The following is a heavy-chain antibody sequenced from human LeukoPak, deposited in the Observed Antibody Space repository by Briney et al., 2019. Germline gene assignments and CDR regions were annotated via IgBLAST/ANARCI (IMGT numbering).Heavy chain of an antibody. CDR2: TSPSGKTI. J-gene: IGHJ4*02. CDR3: ARDSSSWYRGVDY. CDR1: GFTFRAYY. Sequence: GGSLRLSCAASGFTFRAYYMTWIRQAPGKGLEWVSYTSPSGKTIYYADSVKGRFTISRDNARNSLYLQMNSLRAEDTAVYYCARDSSSWYRGVDYWGQGTLVTVSS. D-gene: IGHD6-13*01. V-gene: IGHV3-11*04.